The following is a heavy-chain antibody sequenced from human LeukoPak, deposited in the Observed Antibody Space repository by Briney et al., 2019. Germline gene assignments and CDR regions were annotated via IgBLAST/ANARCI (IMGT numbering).Heavy chain of an antibody. J-gene: IGHJ5*02. D-gene: IGHD2-15*01. CDR3: TGGFRRNWFDP. CDR2: IYYSGST. CDR1: GGSFSGYY. Sequence: SETLSLTCAVYGGSFSGYYWSWIRQPPGKGLEWIGYIYYSGSTNYNPSLKSRVTISVDTSKNQFSLKLSSVTAADTAVYYCTGGFRRNWFDPWGQGTLVTVSS. V-gene: IGHV4-59*08.